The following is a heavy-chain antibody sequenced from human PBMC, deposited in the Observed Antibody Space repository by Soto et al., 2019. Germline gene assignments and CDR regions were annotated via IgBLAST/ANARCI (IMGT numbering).Heavy chain of an antibody. CDR2: ISYSGST. J-gene: IGHJ6*02. CDR3: ARHLGGYYYYGMDV. CDR1: GGSISSSSYY. D-gene: IGHD3-10*01. V-gene: IGHV4-39*01. Sequence: SETLSLTCTVSGGSISSSSYYWGWIRQPPWKGLEWIGSISYSGSTYYNPSLKSRVTISVDTSKNQFSLKLSSVTAADTAVYYCARHLGGYYYYGMDVWGQGXTVTVYS.